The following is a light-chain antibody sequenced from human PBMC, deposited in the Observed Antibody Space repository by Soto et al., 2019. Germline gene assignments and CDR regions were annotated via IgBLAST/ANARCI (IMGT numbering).Light chain of an antibody. V-gene: IGKV1-9*01. CDR2: AAS. J-gene: IGKJ5*01. Sequence: DIQLTQSPSFLSASVGDRVTITCRASQGISHYLAWYQQKPGKAPNLLINAASTLQSGVPSRFSGSGSGTEFTLTISSLQPEDFATYYCQQFSSYPITFGQGTRLDIK. CDR3: QQFSSYPIT. CDR1: QGISHY.